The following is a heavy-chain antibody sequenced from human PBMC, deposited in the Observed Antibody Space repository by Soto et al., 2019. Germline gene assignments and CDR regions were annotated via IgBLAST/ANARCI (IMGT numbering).Heavy chain of an antibody. V-gene: IGHV3-64D*06. CDR1: GFTFSSDA. CDR2: ISINGGST. Sequence: SCKTSGFTFSSDAMHWVRQAPGKGLEYVSSISINGGSTHYADSVKGRFTISRDNSRNTQYLQMSSLRADDTAVYYCVKGEFYYDSSAYYPFDSWGQGTLVTVSS. CDR3: VKGEFYYDSSAYYPFDS. J-gene: IGHJ4*02. D-gene: IGHD3-22*01.